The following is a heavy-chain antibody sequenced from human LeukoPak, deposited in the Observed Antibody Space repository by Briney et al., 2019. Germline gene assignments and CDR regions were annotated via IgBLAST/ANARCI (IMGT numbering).Heavy chain of an antibody. Sequence: KAGGSLRLSCAASGFTFSSYSMNWVRQAPGKGLEWVSSIGSSSSYIYYADSVKGRFTISRDNAKNSLYLQMNSLRAEDTAVYYCAHGGGYVFPFDYWGQGTLVTVSS. CDR3: AHGGGYVFPFDY. CDR1: GFTFSSYS. CDR2: IGSSSSYI. V-gene: IGHV3-21*01. D-gene: IGHD5-12*01. J-gene: IGHJ4*02.